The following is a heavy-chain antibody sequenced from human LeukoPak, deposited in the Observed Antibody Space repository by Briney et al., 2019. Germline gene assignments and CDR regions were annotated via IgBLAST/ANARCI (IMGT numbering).Heavy chain of an antibody. V-gene: IGHV3-74*01. D-gene: IGHD3-22*01. CDR3: ARLHSSGYLYYFDY. J-gene: IGHJ4*02. Sequence: GGSLRLSCAASGFTFSSYWMHWVRQAPGKGLVWVSRINSDGSSTSYADSVKGRFTISRDNAKNTLNLQMNSLGAEDTAVYYCARLHSSGYLYYFDYWGQGTLVTVSS. CDR2: INSDGSST. CDR1: GFTFSSYW.